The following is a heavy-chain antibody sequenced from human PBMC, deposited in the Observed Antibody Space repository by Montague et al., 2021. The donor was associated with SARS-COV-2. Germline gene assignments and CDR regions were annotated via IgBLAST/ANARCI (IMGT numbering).Heavy chain of an antibody. Sequence: SETLSLTCTVSGGSISSSTYDWGWIRQPPGKGLEWIGNIYYSGITYYNPSLKSRVTISVDTSKNQFSLKLSSVTAADTAVYYCARLIRYDMKGSFDYWGQGTLVTVSS. CDR3: ARLIRYDMKGSFDY. CDR1: GGSISSSTYD. V-gene: IGHV4-39*01. D-gene: IGHD3-16*01. J-gene: IGHJ4*02. CDR2: IYYSGIT.